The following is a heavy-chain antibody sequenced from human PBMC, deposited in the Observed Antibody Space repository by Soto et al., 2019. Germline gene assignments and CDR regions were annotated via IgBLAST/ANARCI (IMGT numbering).Heavy chain of an antibody. CDR3: AIEGGDPLQPYYGMDV. Sequence: QVQLVQSGAEVKKPGASVKVSCKASGYTFTSYDINWVRQATGQGLEWMGWMNPNRGNTGYAQKFQGRVSMTRNTSIITGYMELSSLRSEDTAVYYCAIEGGDPLQPYYGMDVWGQGTTVTVSS. CDR1: GYTFTSYD. J-gene: IGHJ6*02. D-gene: IGHD4-17*01. V-gene: IGHV1-8*01. CDR2: MNPNRGNT.